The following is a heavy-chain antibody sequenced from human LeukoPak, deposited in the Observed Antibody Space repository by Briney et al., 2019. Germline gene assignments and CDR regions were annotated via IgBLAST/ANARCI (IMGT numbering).Heavy chain of an antibody. CDR1: GFTFSSYA. V-gene: IGHV3-30*04. Sequence: GGSLRLPCAASGFTFSSYAMHWVRQAPGKGLEWVAVISYDGSNKYYADSVKGRFTISRDNSKNTLYLQMNSLRAEDMAVYYCARDGPATTVTTLAFDIWGQGTMVTVSS. CDR2: ISYDGSNK. J-gene: IGHJ3*02. CDR3: ARDGPATTVTTLAFDI. D-gene: IGHD4-17*01.